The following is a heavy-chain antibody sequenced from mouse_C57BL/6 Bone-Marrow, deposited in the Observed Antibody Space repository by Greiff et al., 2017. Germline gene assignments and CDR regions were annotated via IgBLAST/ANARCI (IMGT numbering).Heavy chain of an antibody. CDR2: IDPSDSYT. D-gene: IGHD3-3*01. V-gene: IGHV1-69*01. CDR3: ATTRVDYYAMDY. Sequence: QVQLQQPGAELVMPGASVKLSCKASGYTFTSYWMHWVKQRPGQGLEWIGEIDPSDSYTNYNQKFKGKSTLTVDKSSSTAYMQLSSLTSEDSAVYDCATTRVDYYAMDYWGQGTAVTVSS. J-gene: IGHJ4*01. CDR1: GYTFTSYW.